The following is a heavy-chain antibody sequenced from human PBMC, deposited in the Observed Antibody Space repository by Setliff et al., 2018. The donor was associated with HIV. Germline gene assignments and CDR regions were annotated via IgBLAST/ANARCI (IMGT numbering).Heavy chain of an antibody. D-gene: IGHD6-13*01. V-gene: IGHV3-74*01. CDR1: GFTFSGSA. CDR2: INTDGSDT. Sequence: GGSLRLSCAASGFTFSGSAMHWVRQAPGKGLVWVSRINTDGSDTNYADSVKGRFTISRDNAKNSLYLQMNSLRAEDTAVYYCARYSSSWYSDYYYMDVWGKGTTVTVSS. CDR3: ARYSSSWYSDYYYMDV. J-gene: IGHJ6*03.